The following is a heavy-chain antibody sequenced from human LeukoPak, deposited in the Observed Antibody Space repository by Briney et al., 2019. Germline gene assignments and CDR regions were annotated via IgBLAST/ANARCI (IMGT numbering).Heavy chain of an antibody. CDR2: ISGSGGST. D-gene: IGHD2-2*01. J-gene: IGHJ4*02. Sequence: GGSLRLSCAASGFTFSSYAMSWVRQAPGKGLEWVSAISGSGGSTYYADSVKGRFTISGDNSKNTLYPQMNSLRAEDTAVYYCAKREDIVVVPAAILLSPIDYWGQGTLVTVSS. CDR3: AKREDIVVVPAAILLSPIDY. CDR1: GFTFSSYA. V-gene: IGHV3-23*01.